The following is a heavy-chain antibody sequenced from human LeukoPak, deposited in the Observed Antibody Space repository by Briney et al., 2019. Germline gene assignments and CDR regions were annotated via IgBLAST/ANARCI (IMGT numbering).Heavy chain of an antibody. V-gene: IGHV3-21*01. Sequence: PGGSLRLSCAASGFTFSSYSMNWVCQAPGKGLEWVSSISSSSSYIYYADSVKGRFTISRDNAKNSLYLQMNSLRAEDTAVYYCARDQDYGDYDFDYWGQGTLVTVSS. CDR1: GFTFSSYS. CDR2: ISSSSSYI. J-gene: IGHJ4*02. D-gene: IGHD4-17*01. CDR3: ARDQDYGDYDFDY.